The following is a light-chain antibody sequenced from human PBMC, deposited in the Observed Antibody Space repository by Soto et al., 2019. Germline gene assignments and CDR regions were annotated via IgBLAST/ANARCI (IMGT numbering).Light chain of an antibody. CDR2: RAS. V-gene: IGKV3-15*01. CDR1: QSLSEN. J-gene: IGKJ3*01. CDR3: RQYSKWPPQR. Sequence: DTVMAVSPATLTGSPGETVTLSCRASQSLSENLAWYQQKPGQAPRLLIFRASTRATGVPTRFSGRGSGTEFTLTISGPQSEDFAVYYCRQYSKWPPQRFGPGATGDIK.